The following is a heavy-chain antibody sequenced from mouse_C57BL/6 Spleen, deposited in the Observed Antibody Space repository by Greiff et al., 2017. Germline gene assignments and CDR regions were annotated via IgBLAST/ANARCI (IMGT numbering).Heavy chain of an antibody. CDR2: ISSGSSTI. D-gene: IGHD2-5*01. Sequence: EVKLVESGGGLVKPGGSLKLSCAASGFTFSDYGMHWVRQAPEKGLEWVAYISSGSSTIDYADTVKGRFTISRDNAKNTLFLQMTSLRSEDTSMYYWARRDSNYVFAYWGQGTLVTVSA. CDR3: ARRDSNYVFAY. CDR1: GFTFSDYG. J-gene: IGHJ3*01. V-gene: IGHV5-17*01.